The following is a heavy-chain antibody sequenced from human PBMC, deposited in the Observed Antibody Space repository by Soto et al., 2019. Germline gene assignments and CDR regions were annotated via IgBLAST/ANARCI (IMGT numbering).Heavy chain of an antibody. CDR1: GGSISSYY. J-gene: IGHJ5*02. CDR2: IYYSGST. CDR3: ARFIELELRAWWFDP. V-gene: IGHV4-59*01. Sequence: SETLPLTCTVSGGSISSYYWSWIRQPPGKGLEWIGYIYYSGSTNYNPSLKSRVTISVDTSKNQFSLKLSSVTAADTAVYYCARFIELELRAWWFDPWGQGTLVTVSS. D-gene: IGHD1-7*01.